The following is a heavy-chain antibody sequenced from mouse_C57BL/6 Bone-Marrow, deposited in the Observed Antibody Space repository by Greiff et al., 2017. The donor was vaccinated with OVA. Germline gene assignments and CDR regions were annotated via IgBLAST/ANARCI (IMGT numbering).Heavy chain of an antibody. D-gene: IGHD1-1*01. J-gene: IGHJ2*01. CDR3: TIPYYGSSYDCSFDY. V-gene: IGHV1-15*01. CDR1: GYTFTDYE. CDR2: LDPETGGT. Sequence: VQGVESGAELVRPGASVTLSCKASGYTFTDYEMHWVKPTPVHGLEWIGALDPETGGTAYNQKFKGKAILTADKSSSTAYMELRSLTSEVSSVYYFTIPYYGSSYDCSFDYWGQGTTLTVSS.